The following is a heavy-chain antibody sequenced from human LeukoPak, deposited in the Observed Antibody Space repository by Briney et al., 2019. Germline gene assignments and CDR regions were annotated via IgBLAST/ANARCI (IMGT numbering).Heavy chain of an antibody. D-gene: IGHD6-19*01. CDR2: IYYTGST. CDR3: ASVRGYSSGWYASGFDP. CDR1: GGSISSSNW. V-gene: IGHV4-4*02. J-gene: IGHJ5*02. Sequence: PSETLSLTCAVSGGSISSSNWWSWVRPPPGKGPEWIGSIYYTGSTNYNPSLKSRVTISLDTSKNQFSLKLTSVTAADTAVYYCASVRGYSSGWYASGFDPWGQGTPVTVSS.